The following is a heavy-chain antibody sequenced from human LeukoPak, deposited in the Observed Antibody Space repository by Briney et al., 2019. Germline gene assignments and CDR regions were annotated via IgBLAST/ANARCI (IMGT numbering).Heavy chain of an antibody. J-gene: IGHJ6*02. D-gene: IGHD3-10*01. CDR1: GGSVSSGSYY. Sequence: SETLSLTCTVSGGSVSSGSYYWNWIRQPPGKGLEWIGYVYYTGSTNYNPSLKSRVTISVDKSKNQFSLKLSSVTAADTAVYYCATTELFYYYYGMDVWGQGTTVTVSS. CDR3: ATTELFYYYYGMDV. CDR2: VYYTGST. V-gene: IGHV4-61*01.